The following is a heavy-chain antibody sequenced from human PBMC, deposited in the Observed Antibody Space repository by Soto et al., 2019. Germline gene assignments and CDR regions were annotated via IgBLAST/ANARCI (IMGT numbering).Heavy chain of an antibody. CDR1: GYTFTGYY. CDR2: INPETGGT. V-gene: IGHV1-2*02. J-gene: IGHJ6*02. CDR3: ARERFQVISDGMDV. D-gene: IGHD2-21*01. Sequence: QVQLVQSGADVKTPGASVRVSCKASGYTFTGYYVHWVREAPGQGLEWMGWINPETGGTSYAQKFQGRVTLSRDTSINTAYLELSSLGFDDAAVYFCARERFQVISDGMDVWGQGTTVTVSS.